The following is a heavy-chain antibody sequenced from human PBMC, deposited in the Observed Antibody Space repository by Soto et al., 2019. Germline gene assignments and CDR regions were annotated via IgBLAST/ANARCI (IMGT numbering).Heavy chain of an antibody. D-gene: IGHD3-10*01. Sequence: SHTLSLTCAISGDSLSSNSAAWNWIRQSPSRGREWLGRTYYRSKWYNDYAVSVKSRITINPDTSKNQFSLQLNSVTPEDTAVYYCARGEVRYDAFDIWGQGTMVTVSS. CDR2: TYYRSKWYN. V-gene: IGHV6-1*01. CDR1: GDSLSSNSAA. J-gene: IGHJ3*02. CDR3: ARGEVRYDAFDI.